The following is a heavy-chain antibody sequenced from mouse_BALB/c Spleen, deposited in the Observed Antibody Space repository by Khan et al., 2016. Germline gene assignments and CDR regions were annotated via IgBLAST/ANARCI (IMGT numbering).Heavy chain of an antibody. D-gene: IGHD2-3*01. J-gene: IGHJ2*01. CDR3: AIIYDGYPFDY. CDR2: ISYSGST. CDR1: GYSITSDYA. Sequence: EVQLQESGPGLVKPSQSLSLTCTVTGYSITSDYAWNWIRQFPGNKLEWMGYISYSGSTSYNPSLKSRISITRDTSKNQFFLQLNSVNTEDTATYYCAIIYDGYPFDYWGQGTTLTVSS. V-gene: IGHV3-2*02.